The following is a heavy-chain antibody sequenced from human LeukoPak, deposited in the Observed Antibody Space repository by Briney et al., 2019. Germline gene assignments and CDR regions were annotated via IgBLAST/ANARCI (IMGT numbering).Heavy chain of an antibody. CDR2: IIPIFGTA. D-gene: IGHD3-9*01. J-gene: IGHJ4*02. Sequence: ASVKVSCKASGGTFSSYAISWVRQAPGQGLEWMGGIIPIFGTANYAQKFQGRVTITADESTSTAYMELSSLRSEDTAVYYCARDPLRYFDWYDEGYWGQGTLVTVSS. CDR1: GGTFSSYA. CDR3: ARDPLRYFDWYDEGY. V-gene: IGHV1-69*13.